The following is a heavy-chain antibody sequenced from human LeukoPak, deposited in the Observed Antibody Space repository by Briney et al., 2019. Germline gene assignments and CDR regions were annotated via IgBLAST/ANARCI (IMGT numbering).Heavy chain of an antibody. CDR1: GYTFTSYD. D-gene: IGHD1-1*01. CDR3: ARGGTTGTTGYYYYGMDV. CDR2: MNPNSGNT. V-gene: IGHV1-8*01. Sequence: ASVKVSCKASGYTFTSYDINWVRQATGQGLEWMGWMNPNSGNTGYAQKFQGRVTMTRNTSISTAYMKLSSLRSEDTAVYYCARGGTTGTTGYYYYGMDVWGQGTTVTVSS. J-gene: IGHJ6*02.